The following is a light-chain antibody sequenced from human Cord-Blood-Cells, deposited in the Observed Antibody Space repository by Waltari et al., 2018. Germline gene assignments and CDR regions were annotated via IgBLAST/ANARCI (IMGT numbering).Light chain of an antibody. CDR1: QDISNY. V-gene: IGKV1-33*01. CDR3: EEDDNLPIT. CDR2: DAS. J-gene: IGKJ5*01. Sequence: DIQMTQSPSSLSASVGDRVTITCQASQDISNYLNWYQQKTGKAPKLLIYDASNWETGVPSRCSVTESGTAFTFTTGSLQPEHIETYDGEEDDNLPITFGQGTRLEIK.